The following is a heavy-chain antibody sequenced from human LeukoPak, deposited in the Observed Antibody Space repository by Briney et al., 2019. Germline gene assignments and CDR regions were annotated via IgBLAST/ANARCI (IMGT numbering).Heavy chain of an antibody. CDR1: GFTFDDYA. CDR3: ARDLSSSWYFDY. J-gene: IGHJ4*02. V-gene: IGHV3-9*01. CDR2: ISWNSGSI. D-gene: IGHD6-13*01. Sequence: GRSLRLSCAASGFTFDDYAMHWVRQAPGKGLEWVSGISWNSGSIGYADSVKGRFTISRDNAKNSLYLQMNSLRAEDTAVYYCARDLSSSWYFDYWGQGTLVTVSS.